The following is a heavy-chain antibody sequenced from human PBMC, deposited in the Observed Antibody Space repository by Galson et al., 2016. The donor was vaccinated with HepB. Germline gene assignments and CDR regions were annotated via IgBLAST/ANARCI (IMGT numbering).Heavy chain of an antibody. D-gene: IGHD3-22*01. J-gene: IGHJ3*02. CDR1: GFTFSSYW. CDR3: ARDQTHYDTSAYFDDLDI. Sequence: SLRLSCAASGFTFSSYWMPWVRQAPGKGLEWVANIKRDGSQKDYVDSVKGRFTISRDNAKNSLYLQMSSLRAEDTAVYYCARDQTHYDTSAYFDDLDIWGQGTMVTVSS. CDR2: IKRDGSQK. V-gene: IGHV3-7*04.